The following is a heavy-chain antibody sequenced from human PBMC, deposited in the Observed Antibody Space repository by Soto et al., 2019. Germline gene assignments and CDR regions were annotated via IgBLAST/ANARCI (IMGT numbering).Heavy chain of an antibody. CDR2: IYHSGST. CDR3: ARAGGLGAVAADY. D-gene: IGHD6-19*01. V-gene: IGHV4-30-2*01. J-gene: IGHJ4*02. CDR1: GGSISSGGYS. Sequence: QLQLQESGSGLVKPSQTLALTCAVSGGSISSGGYSWSWIRQPPGKGLEWIGYIYHSGSTYYNPSHKSRVTISVDRSKNQFSLKLSSGTAADTAVYYGARAGGLGAVAADYWGKGTLVTVPS.